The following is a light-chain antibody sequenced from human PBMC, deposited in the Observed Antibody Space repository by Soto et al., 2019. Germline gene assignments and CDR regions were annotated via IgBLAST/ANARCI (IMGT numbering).Light chain of an antibody. CDR2: GAC. V-gene: IGKV3-20*01. CDR1: QSVSSSY. CDR3: QQYGSSSYT. Sequence: EIVLTQSPGTLYLSPGERATLSCRASQSVSSSYLAWYQQKPGQAPRLLIYGACSRATGIPDRFSGSGSGTDFTLTISRLEPEDFAVYYCQQYGSSSYTFGQGTKLEIK. J-gene: IGKJ2*01.